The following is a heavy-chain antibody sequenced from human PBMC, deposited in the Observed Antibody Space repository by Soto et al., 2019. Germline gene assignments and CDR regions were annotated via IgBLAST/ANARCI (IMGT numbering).Heavy chain of an antibody. CDR1: GITFSSYW. V-gene: IGHV3-7*01. Sequence: EVHLVESGGGLVQPGGSLRLSCGASGITFSSYWMSWVRQAPGKGLEWVDNIRPDGSEQHYVDSVKGRFTISRDDAKNSLYLQMNSLRVEDTAVYYCGRDRDVWGRGTTVTVSS. CDR2: IRPDGSEQ. J-gene: IGHJ6*04. CDR3: GRDRDV.